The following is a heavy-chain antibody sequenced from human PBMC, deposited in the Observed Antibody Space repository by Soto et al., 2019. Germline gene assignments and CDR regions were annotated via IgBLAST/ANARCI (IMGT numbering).Heavy chain of an antibody. CDR1: GYTFTSHG. V-gene: IGHV1-18*01. J-gene: IGHJ4*02. CDR2: ISAYNGNT. D-gene: IGHD3-16*01. CDR3: AMDLNAAAGLGY. Sequence: ASVKVSCKASGYTFTSHGISWVRQAPGQGLEWMGWISAYNGNTNYAQKLQGRVTMTTDTSTSTAYMELRSLTSDDTAVYYCAMDLNAAAGLGYWGQGTLVTVSS.